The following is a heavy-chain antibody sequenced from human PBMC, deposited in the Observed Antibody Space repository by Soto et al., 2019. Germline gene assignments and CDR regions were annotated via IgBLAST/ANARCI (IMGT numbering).Heavy chain of an antibody. CDR1: AFTFNNYA. D-gene: IGHD3-22*01. Sequence: EVQLLESGGGLVQPGGSLSLSCAASAFTFNNYAMSWVRQAPGKGLEWVSGIGGSGRTTYYADSVKGRFTISRDNSNNTMFLQMNRLSSEDRAVYYCAKSRYSDSSGDFYDYWGQGTLVTVSS. V-gene: IGHV3-23*01. CDR2: IGGSGRTT. CDR3: AKSRYSDSSGDFYDY. J-gene: IGHJ4*02.